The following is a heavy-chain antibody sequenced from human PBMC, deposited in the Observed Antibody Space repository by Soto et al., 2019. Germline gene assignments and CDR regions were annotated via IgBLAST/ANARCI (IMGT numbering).Heavy chain of an antibody. Sequence: GGSLRLSCAASGFTFSSYGMHWVRQAPGKGLEWVAVISYDGSNKYYADSVKGRFTISRDNSKNTLYLQMNSLRAEDTAVYHCAKGGTYYYDSSGYYYFDYWGQGTLVTVSS. CDR3: AKGGTYYYDSSGYYYFDY. CDR2: ISYDGSNK. V-gene: IGHV3-30*18. D-gene: IGHD3-22*01. J-gene: IGHJ4*02. CDR1: GFTFSSYG.